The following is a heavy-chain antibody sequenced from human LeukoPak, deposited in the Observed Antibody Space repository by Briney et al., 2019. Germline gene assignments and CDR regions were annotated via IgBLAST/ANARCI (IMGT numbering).Heavy chain of an antibody. V-gene: IGHV1-69*06. CDR2: IIPIFGTA. CDR1: GGTFSSYA. Sequence: ASVKVSCKASGGTFSSYAISWVRQAPGQGLEWMGGIIPIFGTANYAQKFQGRVTITADKSTSTAYMELSSLRSEDTAVYYCARAVPMDFWIGYYRGWGSGTFDYWGQGTLVTVSS. D-gene: IGHD3-3*01. J-gene: IGHJ4*02. CDR3: ARAVPMDFWIGYYRGWGSGTFDY.